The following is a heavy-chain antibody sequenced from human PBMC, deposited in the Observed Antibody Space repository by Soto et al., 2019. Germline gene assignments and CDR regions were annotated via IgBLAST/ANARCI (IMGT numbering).Heavy chain of an antibody. CDR1: GGSINSGAYY. Sequence: QVQLQESGPGLVKPSQTLSLTCTVSGGSINSGAYYWNWIHQHPGKGLEWIGYIYYSGSTYYNPSLKSRITLSVATSKNHFSLKLTSVTAADTAVYYCARVSDSGSYFTFDYWGQGTLVTVSS. V-gene: IGHV4-31*03. D-gene: IGHD1-26*01. CDR3: ARVSDSGSYFTFDY. J-gene: IGHJ4*02. CDR2: IYYSGST.